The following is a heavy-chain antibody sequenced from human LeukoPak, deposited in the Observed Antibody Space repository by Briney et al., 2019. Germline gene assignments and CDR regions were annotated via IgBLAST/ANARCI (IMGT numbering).Heavy chain of an antibody. D-gene: IGHD2-15*01. J-gene: IGHJ5*02. CDR1: GFTFSSYG. V-gene: IGHV3-30*18. CDR2: ISYDGSNK. CDR3: AKDLSSGGSGQKQYNWFDP. Sequence: GGSLRLSCAASGFTFSSYGMHWVRQAPGKGLEWVAVISYDGSNKYYADSVKGRFTISRDNSKNTLYLQMNSLRAEDTAVYYCAKDLSSGGSGQKQYNWFDPWAREPWSPSPQ.